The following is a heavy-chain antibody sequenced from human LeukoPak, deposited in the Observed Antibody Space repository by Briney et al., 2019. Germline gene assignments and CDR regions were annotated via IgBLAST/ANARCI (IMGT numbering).Heavy chain of an antibody. CDR3: ARGFLMGEYNWFDP. Sequence: SETLSLTCTVSGGSISSYYWSWIRQPPGKGLEWIGYIYYSGSTNYNPSLKSRVTISVDTSKNQFSLKLSSVTAADTAVYYCARGFLMGEYNWFDPWGQGTLVTVSS. V-gene: IGHV4-59*01. D-gene: IGHD3-3*01. CDR1: GGSISSYY. J-gene: IGHJ5*02. CDR2: IYYSGST.